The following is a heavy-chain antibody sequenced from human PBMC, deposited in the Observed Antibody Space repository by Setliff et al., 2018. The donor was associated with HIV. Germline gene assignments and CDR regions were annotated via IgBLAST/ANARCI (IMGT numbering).Heavy chain of an antibody. CDR2: IPHNGGT. Sequence: SETLSLTCAVSGYSIGSGSFWGWIRQPPGKGLEWIATIPHNGGTYYNPDPSLTGRVTISLDTPKNQFSLKLAFVTAADTAVYYCASRVYYYDSNNFPREEGFDPWGQGTLVTVSS. J-gene: IGHJ5*02. V-gene: IGHV4-38-2*01. D-gene: IGHD3-22*01. CDR1: GYSIGSGSF. CDR3: ASRVYYYDSNNFPREEGFDP.